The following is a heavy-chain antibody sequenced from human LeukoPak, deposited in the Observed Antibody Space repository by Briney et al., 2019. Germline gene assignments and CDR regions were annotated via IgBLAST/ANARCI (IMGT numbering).Heavy chain of an antibody. CDR3: ARDRNLIAVGRTEVFDI. CDR2: INPSGRSK. Sequence: APLTVSSKPSVYTFTKYFLLWVRQAPGHGVEWVGVINPSGRSKNYAQKFQSRVTMTNHTSTSTVYMELSSLTCEDTAVYYCARDRNLIAVGRTEVFDIWGQGTMGTVSP. D-gene: IGHD6-19*01. CDR1: VYTFTKYF. V-gene: IGHV1-46*01. J-gene: IGHJ3*02.